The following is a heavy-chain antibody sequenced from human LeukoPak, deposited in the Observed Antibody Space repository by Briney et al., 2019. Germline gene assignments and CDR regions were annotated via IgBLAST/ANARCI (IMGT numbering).Heavy chain of an antibody. CDR2: LSSSGSTI. V-gene: IGHV3-48*03. CDR1: GFTFRSYE. Sequence: PGVSLRLSCAASGFTFRSYEMNWVRQARAKGLEWVSYLSSSGSTIYYADSVKGRFTISRDNAKNSLYLQMNSLRAEDTAVYYCARGLYYDLLSGYYGFDYWGQGTLVTVSS. J-gene: IGHJ4*02. D-gene: IGHD3-3*01. CDR3: ARGLYYDLLSGYYGFDY.